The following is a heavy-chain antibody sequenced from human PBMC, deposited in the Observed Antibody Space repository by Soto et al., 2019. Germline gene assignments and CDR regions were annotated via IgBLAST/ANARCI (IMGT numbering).Heavy chain of an antibody. V-gene: IGHV3-30*18. J-gene: IGHJ4*02. Sequence: GSLRLSCAASGFTFSSFGMHWVRQAPGKGLEWVAVISYDGSNKKYADSVKGRFTISRDNSKNTLYLQMNSLRVEDTAVYYCAKGQYCSGGSCYFNPSDYWGQGSLVTVSS. CDR2: ISYDGSNK. CDR1: GFTFSSFG. D-gene: IGHD2-15*01. CDR3: AKGQYCSGGSCYFNPSDY.